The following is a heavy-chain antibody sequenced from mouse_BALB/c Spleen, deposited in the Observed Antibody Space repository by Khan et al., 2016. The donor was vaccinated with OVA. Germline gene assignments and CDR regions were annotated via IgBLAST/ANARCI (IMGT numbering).Heavy chain of an antibody. CDR2: INPYNDGT. Sequence: VQLKQSGPELVKPGASVKMSCKASGYTFTSYVMHWVKQKPGQGPQWIGYINPYNDGTKYNEKFKGKATLTSDKSSSPAYMELSSLTSEDSAGYYCARGDGSWFADWGQGTLVTVSA. CDR3: ARGDGSWFAD. CDR1: GYTFTSYV. V-gene: IGHV1S136*01. D-gene: IGHD2-3*01. J-gene: IGHJ3*01.